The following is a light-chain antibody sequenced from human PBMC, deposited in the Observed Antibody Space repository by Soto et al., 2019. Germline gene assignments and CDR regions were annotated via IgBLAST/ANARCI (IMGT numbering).Light chain of an antibody. CDR2: AAS. CDR1: QDISKW. CDR3: QQANSFPYT. Sequence: DIQMTQSPSTLSASVGDRVAITCRASQDISKWLAWYQQKPGKPPKLLIYAASSLQSGVPSRFSGSGSGTDFTLTISSLQPEDFATYYCQQANSFPYTFGQGTKVDIK. J-gene: IGKJ2*01. V-gene: IGKV1-12*01.